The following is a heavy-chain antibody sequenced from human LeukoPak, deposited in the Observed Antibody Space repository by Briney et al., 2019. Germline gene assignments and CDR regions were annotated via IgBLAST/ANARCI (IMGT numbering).Heavy chain of an antibody. CDR1: GFTVSINY. CDR3: ARDGELGSPADAFDI. CDR2: IYSGGST. D-gene: IGHD1-26*01. Sequence: GGSLRLSCAASGFTVSINYMSWVRQAPGKGLEWVSVIYSGGSTYYADSVKGRFTISRDNSKNTLYLQMNSLRAEDTAVYYCARDGELGSPADAFDIWGQGTMVTVSS. V-gene: IGHV3-66*01. J-gene: IGHJ3*02.